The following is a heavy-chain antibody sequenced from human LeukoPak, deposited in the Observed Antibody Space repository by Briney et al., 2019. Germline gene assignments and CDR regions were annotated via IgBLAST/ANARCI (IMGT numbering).Heavy chain of an antibody. CDR1: GYSFTSYW. CDR2: IDPSDSYT. CDR3: ARETTLTPSDY. V-gene: IGHV5-10-1*01. Sequence: RGESRKISCKGSGYSFTSYWINWVRQMPGKGLEWMGRIDPSDSYTNYSPSFQGHVTISVDKSISTAYLQWSSLKASDTAMYYCARETTLTPSDYWGGSIVDSVSS. J-gene: IGHJ4*02. D-gene: IGHD3-9*01.